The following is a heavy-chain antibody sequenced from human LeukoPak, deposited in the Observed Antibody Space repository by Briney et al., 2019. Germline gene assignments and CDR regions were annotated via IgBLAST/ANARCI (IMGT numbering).Heavy chain of an antibody. CDR3: ARDQRQQNYYESIGYMDY. CDR2: INANDGGT. D-gene: IGHD3-22*01. V-gene: IGHV1-2*02. J-gene: IGHJ4*02. Sequence: ASVKVSCKASGYSFTDNYIHWVRQPPGQGLEWMGSINANDGGTNYAHKFHDRVAMTRDTAIRTAYMELSSLTSDDSAVYFCARDQRQQNYYESIGYMDYWGQGALVTVSS. CDR1: GYSFTDNY.